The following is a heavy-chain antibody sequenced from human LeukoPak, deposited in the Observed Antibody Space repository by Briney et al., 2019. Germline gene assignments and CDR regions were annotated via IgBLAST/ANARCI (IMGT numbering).Heavy chain of an antibody. CDR3: ARDPHDSSGYYFDY. CDR2: MSSDGSYK. CDR1: GFTLSYYA. D-gene: IGHD3-22*01. J-gene: IGHJ4*02. V-gene: IGHV3-30*04. Sequence: GGSLRLSCEASGFTLSYYAMHWVRQAPGKGPEWVAVMSSDGSYKDYGDSVKGRFTISRDNSKNTLYLQMNSLRAEDTAVYYCARDPHDSSGYYFDYWGQGTLVTVSS.